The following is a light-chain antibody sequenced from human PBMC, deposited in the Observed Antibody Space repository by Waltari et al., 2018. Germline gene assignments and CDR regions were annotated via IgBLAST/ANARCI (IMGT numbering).Light chain of an antibody. CDR1: TSDVGAYNF. CDR2: DVS. CDR3: CSYAGTSTVI. J-gene: IGLJ2*01. V-gene: IGLV2-23*02. Sequence: QSALTQPASVSGSPGQSITISCTGTTSDVGAYNFVSWYQQHPGKAPKFMMYDVSKRPSGVSNRFSGSKSGNTASLTISGLQAEDEADYYCCSYAGTSTVIFGGGTKLTVL.